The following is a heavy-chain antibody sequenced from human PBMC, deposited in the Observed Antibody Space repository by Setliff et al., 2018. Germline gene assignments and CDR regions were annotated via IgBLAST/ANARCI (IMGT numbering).Heavy chain of an antibody. D-gene: IGHD3-16*01. Sequence: SETLFLTCTVSGGSISSRSYYWGWNRQPPGKGLEWIGSIYYSGSTNYNPSLESRVTISVDTSKNQFSLRLNSATAADTAVYYCARLRGAFDYWGQGTLVTVSS. V-gene: IGHV4-39*07. CDR2: IYYSGST. CDR1: GGSISSRSYY. J-gene: IGHJ4*02. CDR3: ARLRGAFDY.